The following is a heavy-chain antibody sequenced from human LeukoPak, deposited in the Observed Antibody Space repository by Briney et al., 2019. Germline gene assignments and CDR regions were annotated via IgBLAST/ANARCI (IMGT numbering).Heavy chain of an antibody. CDR3: ARLVGAPDAFDI. CDR2: IYYSGST. D-gene: IGHD1-26*01. CDR1: GGSISSYY. J-gene: IGHJ3*02. Sequence: SETLSLTCTVSGGSISSYYWSWIRQPPGKGLEWIGYIYYSGSTNYNPSLKSRVTISVDTSKNQFSLKLSSVTAADTAVYYCARLVGAPDAFDIWGQGTMVTVPS. V-gene: IGHV4-59*01.